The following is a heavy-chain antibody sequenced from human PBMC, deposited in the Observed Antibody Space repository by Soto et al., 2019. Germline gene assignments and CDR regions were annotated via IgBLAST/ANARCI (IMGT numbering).Heavy chain of an antibody. CDR1: GGTFSSYA. Sequence: SVKGSCNASGGTFSSYAISWVRQAPGQGLEWMGGIIPIFGTANYAQKFQGRVTITADESTSTAYMELSSLRSEDTAVYYCARDPYYYDSSGYYLIAPYYYYGMDVWGQGTKVTVSS. D-gene: IGHD3-22*01. CDR2: IIPIFGTA. CDR3: ARDPYYYDSSGYYLIAPYYYYGMDV. J-gene: IGHJ6*02. V-gene: IGHV1-69*01.